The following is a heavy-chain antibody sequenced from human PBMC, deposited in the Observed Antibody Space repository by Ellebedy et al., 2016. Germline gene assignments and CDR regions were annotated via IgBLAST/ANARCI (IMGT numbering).Heavy chain of an antibody. CDR2: AYYSGST. CDR3: ARQTAGSGGSSYGMDV. CDR1: GDSITSISYH. D-gene: IGHD2-15*01. V-gene: IGHV4-39*01. J-gene: IGHJ6*02. Sequence: GSLRLSCSVSGDSITSISYHWGWIRQPPGKGLEWIGSAYYSGSTNYNPSLESRVTVSLDTSKNQFSLKVTSVTAADTAVYYCARQTAGSGGSSYGMDVWGQGTTVTVSS.